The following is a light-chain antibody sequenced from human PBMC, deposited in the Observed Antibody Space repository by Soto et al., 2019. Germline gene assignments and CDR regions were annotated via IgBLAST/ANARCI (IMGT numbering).Light chain of an antibody. CDR2: DAS. CDR1: QSFNSIY. V-gene: IGKV3-20*01. CDR3: QQYGSSPIT. Sequence: EIVLTQSPGTLSLSPGERATLSCRASQSFNSIYLAWYQQKPGQAPRLLIYDASNRATGIPDRFSGSKSGTDFTLTIRGLEPEDAAVYYCQQYGSSPITFGQGTRLEIK. J-gene: IGKJ5*01.